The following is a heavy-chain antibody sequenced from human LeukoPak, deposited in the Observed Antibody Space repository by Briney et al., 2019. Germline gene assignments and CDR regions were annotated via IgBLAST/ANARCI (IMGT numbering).Heavy chain of an antibody. D-gene: IGHD3-22*01. V-gene: IGHV4-30-4*01. CDR1: GGSISSGDYY. CDR2: MYYSGST. J-gene: IGHJ5*02. CDR3: ARPYYYDSRIDP. Sequence: SETLSLTCTVSGGSISSGDYYWSWIRQPPGKGLEWIAYMYYSGSTYYNPSLKSRVTMSADTSQNQLSLKLSSVTAADTAVYYCARPYYYDSRIDPWGQGILVTVSS.